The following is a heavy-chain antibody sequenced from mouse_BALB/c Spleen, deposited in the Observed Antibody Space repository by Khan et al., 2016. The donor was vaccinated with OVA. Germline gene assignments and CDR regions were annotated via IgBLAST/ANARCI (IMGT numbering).Heavy chain of an antibody. CDR2: ISYSGST. J-gene: IGHJ1*01. V-gene: IGHV3-2*02. D-gene: IGHD1-1*01. CDR1: GYSITSDYA. Sequence: VQLKESGPGLVKPSQSLSLTCTVTGYSITSDYAWNWIRQFPGNKLEWMGYISYSGSTGYNPSLKSRISITRDTSNNQFFLQLNSVTTEDTATYYSARRYYYGHWYFDVWGAGTTVTVSS. CDR3: ARRYYYGHWYFDV.